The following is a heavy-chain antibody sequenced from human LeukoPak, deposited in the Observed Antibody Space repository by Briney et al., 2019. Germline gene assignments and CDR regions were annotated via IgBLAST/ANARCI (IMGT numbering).Heavy chain of an antibody. Sequence: ASVKVSCKASGYTFTSYDINLVRQATGQGLEWMAWMNPNSGNTGYAQKFQGRVTMTRNTSISTAYMELSSLRSEDTAVYYCASLRDSSGYYSFDYWGQGTLVTVSS. D-gene: IGHD3-22*01. V-gene: IGHV1-8*01. CDR1: GYTFTSYD. CDR3: ASLRDSSGYYSFDY. CDR2: MNPNSGNT. J-gene: IGHJ4*02.